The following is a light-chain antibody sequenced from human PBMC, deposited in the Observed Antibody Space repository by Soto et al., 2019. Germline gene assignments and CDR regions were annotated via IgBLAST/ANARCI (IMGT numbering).Light chain of an antibody. CDR3: QQRSNWLWT. CDR1: QSVSSY. V-gene: IGKV3-11*01. CDR2: DAS. J-gene: IGKJ1*01. Sequence: EIVLTQSPGTLSLSPGERATLSCRASQSVSSYLAWYQQKPGRAPRLLIYDASNRATGIPARFSGSGSGTAFTLTISSLEPEDFAVYYCQQRSNWLWTFGQGTKVEIK.